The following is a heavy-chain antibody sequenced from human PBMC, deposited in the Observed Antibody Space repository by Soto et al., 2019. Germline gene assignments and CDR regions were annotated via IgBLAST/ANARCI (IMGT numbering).Heavy chain of an antibody. CDR2: ISYDGSNK. CDR3: ARDYYDSTFGGSDYYYGMDV. Sequence: VQLLDSGGGLVQPGGSLRLSCAASGFTFSSYAMHWVRQAPGKGLEWVAVISYDGSNKYYADSVKGRFTISRDNSKNTLYLQMNSLRAEDTAVYYCARDYYDSTFGGSDYYYGMDVWGQGTTVTVSS. CDR1: GFTFSSYA. J-gene: IGHJ6*02. D-gene: IGHD3-22*01. V-gene: IGHV3-30-3*01.